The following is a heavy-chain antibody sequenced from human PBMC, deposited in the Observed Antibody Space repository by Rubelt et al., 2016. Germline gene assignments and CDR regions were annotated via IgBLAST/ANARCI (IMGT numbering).Heavy chain of an antibody. V-gene: IGHV4-34*01. CDR2: IYYSGST. J-gene: IGHJ3*02. Sequence: QVQLQQWGAGLLKPSETLSLTCAVYGGSFSGYYWSWIRQPPGKGLEWIGNIYYSGSTNYNPSLKRRVIISLDTSKNKFSLKRSSLTAADTAVYYCARDAATWGYAFDIWGQGTMVTVSS. CDR1: GGSFSGYY. CDR3: ARDAATWGYAFDI. D-gene: IGHD1-26*01.